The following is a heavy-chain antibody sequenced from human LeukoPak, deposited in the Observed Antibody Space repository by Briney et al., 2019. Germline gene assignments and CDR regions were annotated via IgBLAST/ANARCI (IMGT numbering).Heavy chain of an antibody. D-gene: IGHD2-15*01. V-gene: IGHV1-69*04. CDR2: IIPILGIA. CDR1: GYTFTGYY. Sequence: SVKVSCKASGYTFTGYYMHWVRQAPGQGLEWMGRIIPILGIANYAQKFQGRVTITADKSTSTAYMELSSLRSEDTAVYYCARDCSGGSCRSPNWFDPWGQGTLVTVSS. CDR3: ARDCSGGSCRSPNWFDP. J-gene: IGHJ5*02.